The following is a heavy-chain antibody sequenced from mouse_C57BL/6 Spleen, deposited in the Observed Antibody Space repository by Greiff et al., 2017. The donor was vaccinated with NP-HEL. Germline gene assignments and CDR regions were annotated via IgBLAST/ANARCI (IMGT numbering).Heavy chain of an antibody. CDR3: ARGLITTVVASYYFDY. D-gene: IGHD1-1*01. CDR1: GYTFTSYW. Sequence: VQLQQSGAELAKPGASVKLSCKASGYTFTSYWMHWVKQRPGQGLEWIGYINPSSGYTKYNQKFKDKATLTADKSSSTAYMQLSSLTYEDSAVYYCARGLITTVVASYYFDYWGQSTTLTVSS. J-gene: IGHJ2*01. CDR2: INPSSGYT. V-gene: IGHV1-7*01.